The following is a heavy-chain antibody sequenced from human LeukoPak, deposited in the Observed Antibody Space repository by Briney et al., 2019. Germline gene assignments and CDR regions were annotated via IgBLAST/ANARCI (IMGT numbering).Heavy chain of an antibody. CDR1: GFTFSSYG. V-gene: IGHV3-30*02. Sequence: PGGSLRLSCAASGFTFSSYGMHWVRQAPGKGLEWVAFIRYDGSHKYYADSVKGRFTISRDNAKNTLYLQMNSLRDEDTAVYYCARESGYHGSGFDPWGQGTLVTVSS. D-gene: IGHD3-10*01. CDR3: ARESGYHGSGFDP. J-gene: IGHJ5*02. CDR2: IRYDGSHK.